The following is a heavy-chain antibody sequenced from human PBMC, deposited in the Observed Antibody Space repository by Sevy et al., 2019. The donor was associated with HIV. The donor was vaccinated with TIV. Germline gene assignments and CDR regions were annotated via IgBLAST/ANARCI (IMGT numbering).Heavy chain of an antibody. J-gene: IGHJ1*01. CDR1: GNTFTVYF. CDR3: ARGVTIFGVDYYFQH. D-gene: IGHD3-3*01. CDR2: INPNSGDT. V-gene: IGHV1-2*02. Sequence: ASVKVSCKASGNTFTVYFVYWVRQAPGQGLEWMGWINPNSGDTNYAQNFQGRVTMTSDASISTAYMELSSLTSDDTDVYYCARGVTIFGVDYYFQHWGQGALVTVSS.